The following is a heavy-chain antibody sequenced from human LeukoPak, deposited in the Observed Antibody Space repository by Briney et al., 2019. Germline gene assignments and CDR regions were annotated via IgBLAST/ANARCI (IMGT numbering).Heavy chain of an antibody. CDR2: ISGSGGST. J-gene: IGHJ4*02. V-gene: IGHV3-23*01. D-gene: IGHD6-19*01. CDR1: GFTFGSYA. Sequence: GGSLRLSCAASGFTFGSYAMSWVRQAPGKGLEWVSAISGSGGSTYYADSVKGRFTISRDNSKNTLYLQMNSLRAEDTAVYYCAKGPIAVAAEGTYFDYWGQGTLVTVSS. CDR3: AKGPIAVAAEGTYFDY.